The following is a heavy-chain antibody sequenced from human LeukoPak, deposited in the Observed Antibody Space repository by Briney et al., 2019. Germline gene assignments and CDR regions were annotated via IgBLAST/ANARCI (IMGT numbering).Heavy chain of an antibody. CDR1: GYTFTSYD. V-gene: IGHV1-69*13. J-gene: IGHJ6*03. CDR3: ARAMVRGVFYYYYMDV. Sequence: GASVKVSCKASGYTFTSYDINWVRQATGQGLEWMGGIIPIFGTANYAQKFQGRVTITADESTSTAYMELSSLRSEDTAVYYCARAMVRGVFYYYYMDVWGKGTTVTISS. D-gene: IGHD3-10*01. CDR2: IIPIFGTA.